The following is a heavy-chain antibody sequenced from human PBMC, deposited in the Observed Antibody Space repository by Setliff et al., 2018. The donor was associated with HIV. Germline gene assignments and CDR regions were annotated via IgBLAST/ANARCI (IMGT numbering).Heavy chain of an antibody. V-gene: IGHV3-66*01. J-gene: IGHJ3*02. CDR1: GFTVSNNH. CDR3: ARATAAWDDAFDI. D-gene: IGHD6-13*01. CDR2: VYSGGTT. Sequence: LSLSCAASGFTVSNNHMSWVRQTPGRGLEWVSTVYSGGTTHYADSVKGRFTISRDNAKNSLYLQMNSPRAEDTAVYYCARATAAWDDAFDIWGQGTMVTVSS.